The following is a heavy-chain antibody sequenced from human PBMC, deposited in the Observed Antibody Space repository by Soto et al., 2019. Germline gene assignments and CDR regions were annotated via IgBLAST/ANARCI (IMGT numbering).Heavy chain of an antibody. CDR2: IWSDGSNK. CDR1: GFTVSSYG. V-gene: IGHV3-33*01. D-gene: IGHD1-26*01. Sequence: QVQLVESGGGVVQPGRSLRLSCAASGFTVSSYGMHWVRQAPGKGLEWVAIIWSDGSNKYYADSVKGRFTISRDNSKNTLFLKINSLRAVDTAVFYCARDAIRGTGVGATPPGCDYWGQGTLVTVSS. CDR3: ARDAIRGTGVGATPPGCDY. J-gene: IGHJ4*02.